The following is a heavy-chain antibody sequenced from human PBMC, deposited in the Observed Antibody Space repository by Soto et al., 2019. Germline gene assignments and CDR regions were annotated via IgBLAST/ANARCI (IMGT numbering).Heavy chain of an antibody. CDR1: GFSLTDTRMG. J-gene: IGHJ4*02. CDR2: IISNDDK. D-gene: IGHD3-22*01. V-gene: IGHV2-26*01. CDR3: ARALFYFDSHGYYFEFDY. Sequence: SGPTLVNPTETLTLTCSVSGFSLTDTRMGVSWIRQAPGKALEWLAHIISNDDKSYSTSLKSRLTISKHTSKSQVVLRMTNLAPVDTGRYYCARALFYFDSHGYYFEFDYWGQGTLVTVFS.